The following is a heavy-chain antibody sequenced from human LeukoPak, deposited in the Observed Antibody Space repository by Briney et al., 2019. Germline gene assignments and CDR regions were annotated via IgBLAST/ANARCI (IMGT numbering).Heavy chain of an antibody. D-gene: IGHD3-22*01. V-gene: IGHV4-59*01. CDR1: GGSISSYY. CDR3: ARGDYYYDSSGYHDY. CDR2: IYYSGST. Sequence: PSETLSLTCTVSGGSISSYYWSWIRQPPGKGPEWIGYIYYSGSTNYNPSLKSRVTISVDTSKNQFSLKLSSVTAADTAVYYCARGDYYYDSSGYHDYWGQGTLVTVSS. J-gene: IGHJ4*02.